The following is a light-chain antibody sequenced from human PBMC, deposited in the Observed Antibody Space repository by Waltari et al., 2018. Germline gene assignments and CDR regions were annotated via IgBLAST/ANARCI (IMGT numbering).Light chain of an antibody. Sequence: QSALTKPASVSWSSGLTITLSCNGTNSDVGGYNYVPWYQQHPGKAPKLMIFDFSNRPSGVSNRFSGSKSGNTASLTISGLQAEGVADYYCSSYIRSSTVEEIGGGTRLTVL. CDR2: DFS. V-gene: IGLV2-14*03. CDR1: NSDVGGYNY. CDR3: SSYIRSSTVEE. J-gene: IGLJ2*01.